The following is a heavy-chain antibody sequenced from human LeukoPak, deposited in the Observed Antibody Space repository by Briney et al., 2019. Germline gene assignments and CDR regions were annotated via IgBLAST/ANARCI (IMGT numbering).Heavy chain of an antibody. J-gene: IGHJ3*02. V-gene: IGHV3-30-3*02. CDR2: ISYDGSNK. CDR3: AKTPVEKPALRGPAFDI. D-gene: IGHD2-15*01. Sequence: GGSLRLSCAASGFTFSSYAMHWVRQAPGKGLEWVAVISYDGSNKYYADSVKGRFTISRDNSKNTLYLQMNSLRAEDTAVYYCAKTPVEKPALRGPAFDIWGQGTMVTVSS. CDR1: GFTFSSYA.